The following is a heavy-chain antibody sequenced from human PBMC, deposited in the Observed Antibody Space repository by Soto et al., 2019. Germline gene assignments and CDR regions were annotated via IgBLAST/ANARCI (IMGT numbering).Heavy chain of an antibody. V-gene: IGHV3-21*04. D-gene: IGHD2-2*01. Sequence: EVQLVESGGGLVKPGGSLRLSCAASGFTFSTYSMSWVRQAPGKGLEWVSSISPSSTYIHYADSVKGRFTISRDNANKSLYLQMKRLRAGDTAVYYWARVGGGVVVVPGANRGDFWGQGTLVTVSS. CDR3: ARVGGGVVVVPGANRGDF. J-gene: IGHJ4*02. CDR2: ISPSSTYI. CDR1: GFTFSTYS.